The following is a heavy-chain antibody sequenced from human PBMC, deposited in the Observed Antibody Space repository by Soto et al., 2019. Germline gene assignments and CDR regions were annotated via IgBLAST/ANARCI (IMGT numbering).Heavy chain of an antibody. V-gene: IGHV1-69*02. J-gene: IGHJ6*02. Sequence: QVQLVQSGTEVKRPGSSVKVSCKASGDSFSSSTINWVRQAPGQGLEWMGKINPILDIKNYAQKFEDRVTIIADKSTSTAYMELSGLRSDDTAVYYCARGLAVADYYGMAVWGQGTTVTVFS. CDR1: GDSFSSST. CDR3: ARGLAVADYYGMAV. CDR2: INPILDIK. D-gene: IGHD6-19*01.